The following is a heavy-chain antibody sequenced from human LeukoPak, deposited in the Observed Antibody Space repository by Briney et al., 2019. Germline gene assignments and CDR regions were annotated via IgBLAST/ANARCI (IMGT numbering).Heavy chain of an antibody. J-gene: IGHJ5*02. CDR3: ARRSLVDKWFGP. D-gene: IGHD1-26*01. V-gene: IGHV3-33*03. CDR2: IWYDGSKN. Sequence: HPGRSLRLSCVASGFAFGDYDMHWVRQAPGKGLEWVAIIWYDGSKNLYADSVKGRFTISRDNSKNTLYLEMDSLRVEDTAVYYCARRSLVDKWFGPWGQGTLVTVSS. CDR1: GFAFGDYD.